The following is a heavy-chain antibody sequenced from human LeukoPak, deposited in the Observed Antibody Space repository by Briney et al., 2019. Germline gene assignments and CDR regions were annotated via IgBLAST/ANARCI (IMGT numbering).Heavy chain of an antibody. Sequence: GGSLRLSCAASGFTVSSNYMSWVRQAPGKGLEWVSAISGSGGSTYYADSVKGRFTISRDNAKNSLYLQMNSLRAEDTAVYYCARDGGYCSGGSCDNNYYYYYMDVWGKGTTVTVSS. J-gene: IGHJ6*03. CDR1: GFTVSSNY. CDR3: ARDGGYCSGGSCDNNYYYYYMDV. V-gene: IGHV3-21*01. D-gene: IGHD2-15*01. CDR2: ISGSGGST.